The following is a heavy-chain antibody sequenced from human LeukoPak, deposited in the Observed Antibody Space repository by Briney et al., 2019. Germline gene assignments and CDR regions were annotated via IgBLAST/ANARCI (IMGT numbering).Heavy chain of an antibody. J-gene: IGHJ4*02. CDR1: GGSISSYY. Sequence: PSETLSLTCTVSGGSISSYYWSWIRQPPGKGLEWIGYIYYSGSTNYNPSLKSRVTISVDTSKNQFSLKLSSVTAADTAVYYCARVDPYSASYFDYWGQGTLVTVSS. CDR2: IYYSGST. CDR3: ARVDPYSASYFDY. D-gene: IGHD1-26*01. V-gene: IGHV4-59*12.